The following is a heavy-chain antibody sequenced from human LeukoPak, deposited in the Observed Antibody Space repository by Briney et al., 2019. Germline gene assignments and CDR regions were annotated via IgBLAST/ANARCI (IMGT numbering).Heavy chain of an antibody. CDR3: ARAHSSGWYCFYR. D-gene: IGHD6-19*01. CDR1: GYTFTGYY. V-gene: IGHV1-2*02. J-gene: IGHJ5*02. CDR2: INPNSGGT. Sequence: GASVKVSCKASGYTFTGYYMHWVRQAPGQGLEWMGWINPNSGGTNYAQKFQGRVTMTRDTSISTAYMELSRLRSDDTAVYYCARAHSSGWYCFYRWGQGTLVTVSS.